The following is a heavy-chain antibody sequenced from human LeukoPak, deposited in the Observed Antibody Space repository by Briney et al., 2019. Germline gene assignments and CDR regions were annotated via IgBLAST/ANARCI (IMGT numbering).Heavy chain of an antibody. V-gene: IGHV1-2*02. Sequence: ASVKVSCKASGYTFTGYYMHWVRQAPGQGLEWMGWINPNSGGTNYAQKFQGRVTMTRDISIRTAYMELSSLRSEDTAVYYCARGAVSGDCSGGSCYHFDIWGQGTMVIVSS. CDR2: INPNSGGT. J-gene: IGHJ3*02. CDR3: ARGAVSGDCSGGSCYHFDI. D-gene: IGHD2-15*01. CDR1: GYTFTGYY.